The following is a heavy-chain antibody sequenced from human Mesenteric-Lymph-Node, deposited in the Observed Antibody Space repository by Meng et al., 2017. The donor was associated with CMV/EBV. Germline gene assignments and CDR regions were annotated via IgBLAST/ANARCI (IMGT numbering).Heavy chain of an antibody. Sequence: LKISCVASGFSFNRYYMYWVRQAPGKGLEWVANIKQDGSEKYYVDSVKGRFTISRDNAKNSLYLQMNSLRAEDTAVYYCARSGYYGMDVWGQGTTVTVSS. J-gene: IGHJ6*02. CDR2: IKQDGSEK. CDR3: ARSGYYGMDV. CDR1: GFSFNRYY. V-gene: IGHV3-7*01.